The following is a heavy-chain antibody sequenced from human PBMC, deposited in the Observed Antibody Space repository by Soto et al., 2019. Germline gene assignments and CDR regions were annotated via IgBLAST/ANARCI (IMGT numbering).Heavy chain of an antibody. D-gene: IGHD3-16*02. V-gene: IGHV4-39*01. CDR2: IYYIGST. CDR3: ASSGDYDYVWGSYRHGFDY. Sequence: QLQLQESGPGLVKPSETLSLTCTVSGGSISSSSYYWGWIRQPPGKGLEWIGSIYYIGSTYYNPSLKSRVTISGDTSKNQCSLKLSSVTAADTAVYYCASSGDYDYVWGSYRHGFDYWGQGTLVTVSS. CDR1: GGSISSSSYY. J-gene: IGHJ4*02.